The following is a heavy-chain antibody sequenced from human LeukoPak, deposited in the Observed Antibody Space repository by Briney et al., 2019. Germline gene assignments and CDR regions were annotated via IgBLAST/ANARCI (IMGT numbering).Heavy chain of an antibody. D-gene: IGHD3-16*01. CDR3: ARGGNSGGRLGELWYWY. CDR2: INHSGST. V-gene: IGHV4-34*01. Sequence: KTSETLSLTCAVYGGSFSGYYWSWIRQPPGKGLEWIGEINHSGSTNYNPSLESRVTISVDTSKNQFSLKLSSVTAADTAVYYCARGGNSGGRLGELWYWYWGQGTLVTVSS. CDR1: GGSFSGYY. J-gene: IGHJ4*02.